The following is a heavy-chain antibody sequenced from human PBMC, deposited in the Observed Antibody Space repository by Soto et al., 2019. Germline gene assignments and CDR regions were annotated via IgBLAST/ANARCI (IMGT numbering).Heavy chain of an antibody. J-gene: IGHJ4*02. Sequence: SETLSLTCTVSGGSISSDDYYWSWIRQPPGKGLEWIGYIYYSGSTYYNPSLKSRVTISVDTSKNQFSLKLSSVTAADTAVYYCARIVTGTVDYWGQGTLVTVSS. CDR3: ARIVTGTVDY. D-gene: IGHD1-7*01. V-gene: IGHV4-30-4*01. CDR1: GGSISSDDYY. CDR2: IYYSGST.